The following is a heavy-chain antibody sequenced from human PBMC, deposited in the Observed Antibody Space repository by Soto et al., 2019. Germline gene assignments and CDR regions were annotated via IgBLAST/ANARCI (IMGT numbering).Heavy chain of an antibody. CDR3: ARGGSYYYDSSGLPVWY. V-gene: IGHV1-69*12. D-gene: IGHD3-22*01. CDR1: GGTFSSYA. J-gene: IGHJ4*02. CDR2: IIPIFGTA. Sequence: QVQLVQSGAEVKKPGSSVKVSCKASGGTFSSYAISWVRQAPGQGLEWMGGIIPIFGTANYAQKFQGRVTITADEATSTAYMELSSLRSEDTAVYYCARGGSYYYDSSGLPVWYWGQGTLVTVSS.